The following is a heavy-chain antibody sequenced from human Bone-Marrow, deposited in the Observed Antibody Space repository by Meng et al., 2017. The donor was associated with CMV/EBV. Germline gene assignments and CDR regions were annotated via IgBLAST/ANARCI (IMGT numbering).Heavy chain of an antibody. Sequence: ASVKVSCKASGYTFTGYYMHWVRQAPGQGLEGMGWINPNSGGTNYAQKFQGRVTMTRDTSISTAYMELSRLRSDDTAVYYCARDIGPLGITVGRDYGWFDPWGQGTLVTVSS. CDR2: INPNSGGT. D-gene: IGHD4-23*01. V-gene: IGHV1-2*02. CDR3: ARDIGPLGITVGRDYGWFDP. CDR1: GYTFTGYY. J-gene: IGHJ5*02.